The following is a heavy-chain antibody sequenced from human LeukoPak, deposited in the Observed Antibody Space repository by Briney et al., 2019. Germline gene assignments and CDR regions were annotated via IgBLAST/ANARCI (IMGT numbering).Heavy chain of an antibody. CDR2: ISSSSSTI. CDR3: ARDGAAAGRDDAFDI. V-gene: IGHV3-48*04. Sequence: GGSLRLSCAASGFTFSSYSMNWVRQAPGKGLEWVSYISSSSSTIYYADSVKGRFTISRDNAKNSLYLQMNSLRAEDTAVYYCARDGAAAGRDDAFDIWGQGTMVTVSS. D-gene: IGHD6-13*01. J-gene: IGHJ3*02. CDR1: GFTFSSYS.